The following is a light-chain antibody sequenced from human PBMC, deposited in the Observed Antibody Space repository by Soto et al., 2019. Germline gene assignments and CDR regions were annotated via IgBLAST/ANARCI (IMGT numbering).Light chain of an antibody. CDR2: VAF. Sequence: PGEIVTLSFMASQSVAGSFLICYQLQPGQAPRLLIFVAFTRATGIPARFSGSESGTDFTLTISSLEPEDFAVYYCQQRSNWPPITFGQGTRLEIK. CDR3: QQRSNWPPIT. CDR1: QSVAGSF. J-gene: IGKJ5*01. V-gene: IGKV3-11*01.